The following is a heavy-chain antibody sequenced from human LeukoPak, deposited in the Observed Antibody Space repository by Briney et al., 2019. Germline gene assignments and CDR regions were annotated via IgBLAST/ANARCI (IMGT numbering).Heavy chain of an antibody. CDR3: AKDKAPGSWHTPSDF. V-gene: IGHV3-23*01. Sequence: PGVSLRLSCAASGFTFRTYAMSWVRQAPGKGLEWVSGISDSGDGTYYAESVKGRFTISRDNSKNTVFVQMNSLRADDTAKYYCAKDKAPGSWHTPSDFWGQGTLVTVSS. CDR2: ISDSGDGT. J-gene: IGHJ4*02. D-gene: IGHD6-13*01. CDR1: GFTFRTYA.